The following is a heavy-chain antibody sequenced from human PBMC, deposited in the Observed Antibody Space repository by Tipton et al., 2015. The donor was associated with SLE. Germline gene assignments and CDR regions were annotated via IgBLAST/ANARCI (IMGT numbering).Heavy chain of an antibody. CDR1: GDSIRSYY. Sequence: TLSLTCTVSGDSIRSYYWTWIRQPPGKGLEWIGYIYYTGSTNYNPSLKSRVSISLDTSKKQFSLNLNSVTAADTAVYYCARARYCSSPNCYGSHFEYWGQGTLVTVSS. D-gene: IGHD2-2*01. CDR2: IYYTGST. CDR3: ARARYCSSPNCYGSHFEY. J-gene: IGHJ4*02. V-gene: IGHV4-59*01.